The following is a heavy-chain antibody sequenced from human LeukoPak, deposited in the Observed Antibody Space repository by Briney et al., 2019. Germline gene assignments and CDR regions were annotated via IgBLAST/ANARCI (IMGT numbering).Heavy chain of an antibody. V-gene: IGHV4-59*12. CDR3: AGTLGYCSSTSCLSYYYYYGMDV. Sequence: SETLSLTCTVSGGSISSYYWSWIRQPPGKGLEWIGYIYYSGSTNYNPSLKSRVTISVDTPKNQFSLKLSSVTAADTAVYYCAGTLGYCSSTSCLSYYYYYGMDVWGQGTTVTVSS. CDR2: IYYSGST. CDR1: GGSISSYY. J-gene: IGHJ6*02. D-gene: IGHD2-2*01.